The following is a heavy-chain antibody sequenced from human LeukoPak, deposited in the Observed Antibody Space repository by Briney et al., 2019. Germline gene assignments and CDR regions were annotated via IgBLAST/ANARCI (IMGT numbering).Heavy chain of an antibody. D-gene: IGHD5-18*01. J-gene: IGHJ4*02. CDR1: GFTFDDYT. CDR3: AKDIESRGYSYGWDY. Sequence: PGGSLRLSCAASGFTFDDYTMHWVRQAPGKGLEWVSLISWDGGSTYYADSVKGRFTISRDNSKNSLYLQMNSLRTEDTALYYCAKDIESRGYSYGWDYWGQGTLVTVSS. V-gene: IGHV3-43*01. CDR2: ISWDGGST.